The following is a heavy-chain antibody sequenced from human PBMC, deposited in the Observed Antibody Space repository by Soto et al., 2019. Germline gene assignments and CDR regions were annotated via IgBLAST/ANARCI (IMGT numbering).Heavy chain of an antibody. Sequence: GGPLRLSCAASGFTFSSYWMSWVRKAPGKGREWVANIKQERGEQYYVDSVKGRFTISRDNAKNTLYLQMNGLSAEDTAVYYCARVAARRMFDPWGQGTLVTVAS. CDR2: IKQERGEQ. J-gene: IGHJ5*02. V-gene: IGHV3-7*03. CDR1: GFTFSSYW. CDR3: ARVAARRMFDP. D-gene: IGHD6-6*01.